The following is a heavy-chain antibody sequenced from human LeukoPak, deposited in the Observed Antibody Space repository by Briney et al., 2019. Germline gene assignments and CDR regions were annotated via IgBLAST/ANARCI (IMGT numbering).Heavy chain of an antibody. J-gene: IGHJ4*02. V-gene: IGHV3-23*01. D-gene: IGHD6-19*01. Sequence: GGSLRPSCAASGFTFTSYALSWVRQAPGKGLEWVSTISGSGGSTYYADSAKGRFTVSRDNSKNTLYLQMNSLRAEDSALYYCAKGFGSSGRYYFDYWGQGTLVTVSA. CDR2: ISGSGGST. CDR1: GFTFTSYA. CDR3: AKGFGSSGRYYFDY.